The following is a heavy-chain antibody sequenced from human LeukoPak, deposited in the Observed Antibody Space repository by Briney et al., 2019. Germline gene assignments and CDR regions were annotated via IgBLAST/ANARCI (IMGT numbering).Heavy chain of an antibody. D-gene: IGHD6-13*01. V-gene: IGHV3-30*02. J-gene: IGHJ4*02. CDR2: IRYDGSNK. CDR3: ARDHQYSSSSRDY. CDR1: GFTFSSYG. Sequence: GGSLRLSCAASGFTFSSYGMHWVRQAPGKGLEWVAFIRYDGSNKYYADSVKGRFTISRDNAKNSLYLQMNSLRAEDTAVYYCARDHQYSSSSRDYWGQGTLVTVSS.